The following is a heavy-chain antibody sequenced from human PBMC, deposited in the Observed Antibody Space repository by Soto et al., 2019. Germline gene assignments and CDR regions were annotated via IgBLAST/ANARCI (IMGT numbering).Heavy chain of an antibody. CDR3: ARVLPGIAAAGTRKNWFDP. CDR1: GGTFSSYA. Sequence: QVQLVQSGAEVKKPGSSVKVSCKASGGTFSSYAISWVRQAPGQGLEWMGGIIPIFGTANYAQKFQGRATITADESTSTAYMELSSLRSEDTAVYYCARVLPGIAAAGTRKNWFDPWGQGTLVTVSS. V-gene: IGHV1-69*12. D-gene: IGHD6-13*01. J-gene: IGHJ5*02. CDR2: IIPIFGTA.